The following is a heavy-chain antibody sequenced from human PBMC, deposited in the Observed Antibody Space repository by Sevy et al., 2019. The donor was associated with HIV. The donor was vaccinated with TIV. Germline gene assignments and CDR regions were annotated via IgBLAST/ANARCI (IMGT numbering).Heavy chain of an antibody. CDR2: ISFTTNNT. CDR3: SSGGGY. Sequence: GGSLRLSCAASGCSVGSYSMNWVRQAPGKGLEWVSFISFTTNNTYYVDSVKGRFTISRDNAKNSVYLQMNSLRAEDTAVYYCSSGGGYWGQGTLVTVSS. J-gene: IGHJ4*02. D-gene: IGHD3-16*01. CDR1: GCSVGSYS. V-gene: IGHV3-21*01.